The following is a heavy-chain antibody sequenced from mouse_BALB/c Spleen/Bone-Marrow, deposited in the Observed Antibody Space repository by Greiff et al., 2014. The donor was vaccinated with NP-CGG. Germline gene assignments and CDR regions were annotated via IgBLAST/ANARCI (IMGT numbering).Heavy chain of an antibody. J-gene: IGHJ3*01. CDR3: IRGNYRYSWFAY. V-gene: IGHV1-15*01. D-gene: IGHD2-14*01. CDR2: IHPGSGNT. Sequence: VQLQQSGAELVRPGASVKLSCKALGYTFTDYEMHWVKQTPVNGLEWIGAIHPGSGNTTYNQKLKGKATLTADKSSSTAYMELSSLTSEDSAVYYCIRGNYRYSWFAYWGQGTLVTVSA. CDR1: GYTFTDYE.